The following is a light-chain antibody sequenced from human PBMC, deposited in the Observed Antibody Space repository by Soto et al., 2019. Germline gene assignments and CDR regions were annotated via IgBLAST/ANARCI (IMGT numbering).Light chain of an antibody. CDR2: DAS. J-gene: IGKJ3*01. CDR1: QNVRSY. Sequence: EIVLTQSPATMSLSPGERATLSCRASQNVRSYLAWYQQKPGQAPRLLIHDASNRATGIPARFSGSVSGTDFSLPISILGVEDFAVWYCQQGFTFGPGTKVDIK. CDR3: QQGFT. V-gene: IGKV3-11*01.